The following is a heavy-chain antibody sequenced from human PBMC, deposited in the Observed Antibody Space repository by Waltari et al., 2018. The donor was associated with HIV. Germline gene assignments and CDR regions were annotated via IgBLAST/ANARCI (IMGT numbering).Heavy chain of an antibody. CDR3: ARGTYRNGGGLPFDF. J-gene: IGHJ4*02. CDR1: GASFYDDY. D-gene: IGHD2-15*01. Sequence: VQLQQWGAGLLKPSETLSRTCPAYGASFYDDYWSWIRQTPGKGLEWIGEINHSGTTNYNPSLKSRVTMSLDTSKNQFSLNLTSVTAADTAMYYCARGTYRNGGGLPFDFWDQGTLVTVSS. CDR2: INHSGTT. V-gene: IGHV4-34*02.